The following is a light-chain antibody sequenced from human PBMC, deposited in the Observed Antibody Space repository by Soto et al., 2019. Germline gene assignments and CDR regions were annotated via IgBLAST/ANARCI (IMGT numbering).Light chain of an antibody. CDR1: QAITNY. Sequence: DIQLTQSPSSLSASVGDRVTITCRASQAITNYLAWLQQKPGKPPKTVIYAASSLQSGVPSRFSGTESGTDFTLTISGLLPEDFPNYYCQQYNGYALTFGGGTKVEIK. CDR3: QQYNGYALT. CDR2: AAS. V-gene: IGKV1-16*01. J-gene: IGKJ4*01.